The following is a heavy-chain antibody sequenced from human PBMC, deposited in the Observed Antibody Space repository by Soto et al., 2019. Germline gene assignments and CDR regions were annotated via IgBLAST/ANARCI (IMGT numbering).Heavy chain of an antibody. CDR2: ISWDGGST. Sequence: GGSLRLSCAASGFTFDDYTMHWVRQAPGKGLEWVSLISWDGGSTYYADSVKGRFTISRDNSKNSLYLQMNSLRTEDTALYYCAKDICSSTSCPIYYYYYGMDVWGQGTTVTVS. V-gene: IGHV3-43*01. CDR1: GFTFDDYT. CDR3: AKDICSSTSCPIYYYYYGMDV. J-gene: IGHJ6*02. D-gene: IGHD2-2*01.